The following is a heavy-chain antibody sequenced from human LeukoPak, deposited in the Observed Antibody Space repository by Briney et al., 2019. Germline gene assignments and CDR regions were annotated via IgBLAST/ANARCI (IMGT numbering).Heavy chain of an antibody. CDR2: INPSGGST. CDR3: ARESRYCSSTSCYVGFDYYYGMDV. J-gene: IGHJ6*04. CDR1: GYTFTSYY. V-gene: IGHV1-46*01. Sequence: ASVTVSCKASGYTFTSYYMHWVRQAPGQGLEWMGIINPSGGSTSYAQKFQGRVTMTRDTSTSTVYMELSSLRSEDTAVYYCARESRYCSSTSCYVGFDYYYGMDVWGKGTTVTVSS. D-gene: IGHD2-2*01.